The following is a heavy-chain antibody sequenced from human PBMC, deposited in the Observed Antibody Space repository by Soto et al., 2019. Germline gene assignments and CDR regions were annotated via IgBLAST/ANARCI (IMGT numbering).Heavy chain of an antibody. CDR2: SNAGYGKT. J-gene: IGHJ4*02. CDR3: ARDTGDGTFDF. Sequence: QVRLVQSGAEVRKPGASVKVSCKASGYTFSSYAMHWVRQAPGQRLEWMGWSNAGYGKTKSSQKFQDRVTISRDTSASTAYMELTSLRSEDTAVYYCARDTGDGTFDFWGQGTLVTVSS. D-gene: IGHD7-27*01. V-gene: IGHV1-3*01. CDR1: GYTFSSYA.